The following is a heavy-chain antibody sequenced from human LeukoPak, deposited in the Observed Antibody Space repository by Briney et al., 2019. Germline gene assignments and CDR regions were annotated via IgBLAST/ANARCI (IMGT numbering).Heavy chain of an antibody. CDR2: IYYSGST. CDR3: ARLGGITIIVGGGNYFDY. J-gene: IGHJ4*02. CDR1: GASISSSSYY. D-gene: IGHD3-22*01. V-gene: IGHV4-39*01. Sequence: SETLSLTCTVSGASISSSSYYWGWIRQPTGKGLEWIGSIYYSGSTYYNSSLKSRVTISVDTSKNQFSLKLSSVTAADTAVYYCARLGGITIIVGGGNYFDYWGQGTLVTVFS.